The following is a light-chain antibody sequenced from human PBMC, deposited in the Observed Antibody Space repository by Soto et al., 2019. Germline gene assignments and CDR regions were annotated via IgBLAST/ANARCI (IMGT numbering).Light chain of an antibody. CDR2: KAS. Sequence: DIQMTQSPSTLSASVGDRVTITCRASQSIDSWLAWYQHKPGKAPKLLIFKASTLETGVPSRFSGSGSETEFTLTISSLQPDDSATYYCQHRHSYPLTFGGGTKVDIK. CDR3: QHRHSYPLT. V-gene: IGKV1-5*03. J-gene: IGKJ4*01. CDR1: QSIDSW.